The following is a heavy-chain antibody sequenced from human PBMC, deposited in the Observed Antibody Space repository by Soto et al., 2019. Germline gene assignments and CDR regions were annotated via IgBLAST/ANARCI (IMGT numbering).Heavy chain of an antibody. Sequence: QVQLVESGGGVVQPGRSLRLSCAASGFTFTSYAMHWVRQAPGKGLEWVAVISNDGSNYYYADSVRGRFTISRDNTKNALFLQMRSLRGEESGVYYCARGTTVAIFDYGMDVWGQGTTVTVSS. CDR2: ISNDGSNY. CDR1: GFTFTSYA. D-gene: IGHD3-3*01. J-gene: IGHJ6*02. CDR3: ARGTTVAIFDYGMDV. V-gene: IGHV3-30-3*01.